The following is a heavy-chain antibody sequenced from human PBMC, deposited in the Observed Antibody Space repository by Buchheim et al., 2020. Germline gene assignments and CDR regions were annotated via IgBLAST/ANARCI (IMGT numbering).Heavy chain of an antibody. V-gene: IGHV4-59*01. D-gene: IGHD6-6*01. Sequence: VQLQQWGAGLLKPSETLSLTCTVSGGSISGYYLTWLRQLPGRGLEWIGYIHSTGSTHYSPSLRRRSTISLDTSKNQFSLTLTSMTPADTAVYYCSRGAAARPGYWGQG. J-gene: IGHJ4*02. CDR3: SRGAAARPGY. CDR1: GGSISGYY. CDR2: IHSTGST.